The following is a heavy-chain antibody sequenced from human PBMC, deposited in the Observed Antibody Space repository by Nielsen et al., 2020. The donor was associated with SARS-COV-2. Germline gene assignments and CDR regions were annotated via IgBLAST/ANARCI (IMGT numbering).Heavy chain of an antibody. J-gene: IGHJ3*02. Sequence: GGSLRLSCSASGFTFSSYALHWVRQAPGKGLEFVSAISSNGASTSYAGSVRGRFTISRDNSKNKMFLQMSSLKPEDTAVYYCVKTLAVERLGEENGFHIWGQGTAVIVSS. D-gene: IGHD6-6*01. CDR1: GFTFSSYA. CDR3: VKTLAVERLGEENGFHI. CDR2: ISSNGAST. V-gene: IGHV3-64D*06.